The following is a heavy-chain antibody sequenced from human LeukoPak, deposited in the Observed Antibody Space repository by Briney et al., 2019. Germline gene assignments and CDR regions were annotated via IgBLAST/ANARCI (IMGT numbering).Heavy chain of an antibody. CDR1: GFTFSSYA. J-gene: IGHJ4*02. D-gene: IGHD3-22*01. CDR2: ISYDGSNK. V-gene: IGHV3-30*04. CDR3: ARALRMYYYDSSGASLFDY. Sequence: GGSLRLSCAASGFTFSSYAMHWVRQAPGKGLEWVAVISYDGSNKYYADSVKGRFTISRDNSKNTPYLQMNSLRAEDTAVYYCARALRMYYYDSSGASLFDYWGQGTLSPSPQ.